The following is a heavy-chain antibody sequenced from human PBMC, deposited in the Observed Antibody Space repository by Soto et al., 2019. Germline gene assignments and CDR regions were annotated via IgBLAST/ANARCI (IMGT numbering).Heavy chain of an antibody. D-gene: IGHD2-21*02. J-gene: IGHJ4*02. CDR2: IYYSGST. Sequence: PSETLSLTCTASGGSISSYYWSWIRQPPGKGLEWIGYIYYSGSTNYNPSLKSRVTISVDTSKNQFSLRLSSVTAADTAVYYCAITRREIPYCGGGDCYPFTFWGQGTLVTVSS. V-gene: IGHV4-59*01. CDR3: AITRREIPYCGGGDCYPFTF. CDR1: GGSISSYY.